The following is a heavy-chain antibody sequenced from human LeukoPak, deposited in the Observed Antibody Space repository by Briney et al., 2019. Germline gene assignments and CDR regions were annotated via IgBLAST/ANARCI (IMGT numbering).Heavy chain of an antibody. CDR2: INPNSGGT. V-gene: IGHV1-2*02. D-gene: IGHD2-2*01. CDR3: ARMMPEAPYNWFDP. J-gene: IGHJ5*02. Sequence: GASVKVSCKASGYTFTGYYMHWVRQAPGQGLEWMGWINPNSGGTNYAQKFQGRVTMTRDTSISTAYMELSRLRSDDTAVYYCARMMPEAPYNWFDPWGQGTLVTVSS. CDR1: GYTFTGYY.